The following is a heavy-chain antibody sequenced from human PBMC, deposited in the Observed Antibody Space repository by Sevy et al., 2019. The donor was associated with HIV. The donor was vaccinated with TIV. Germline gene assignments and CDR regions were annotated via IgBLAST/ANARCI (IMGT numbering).Heavy chain of an antibody. Sequence: GGSLRLSCTASGFTFGDYAMSWFRQAPGKGLEWVGFIRSKAYGGTTEYAASVKGRFTSSRDDSKSIAYLQMNSLKTEDTAVYYCTKGMGLLWFGGNYDYWGQGTLVTVSS. V-gene: IGHV3-49*03. CDR2: IRSKAYGGTT. D-gene: IGHD3-10*01. CDR1: GFTFGDYA. CDR3: TKGMGLLWFGGNYDY. J-gene: IGHJ4*02.